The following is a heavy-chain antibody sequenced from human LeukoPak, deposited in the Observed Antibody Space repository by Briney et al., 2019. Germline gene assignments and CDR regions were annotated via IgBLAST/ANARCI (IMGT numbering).Heavy chain of an antibody. CDR1: GGSIGSYY. CDR3: ARTTMVRGTYYMDV. Sequence: SETLSLTCTVSGGSIGSYYWSWIRQPPGKGLEWIGYIYYSGYTNYNPSLKSRVTISVDTSKNQFSLKLSSVTAADTAVYYCARTTMVRGTYYMDVWGKGTTVTISS. J-gene: IGHJ6*03. V-gene: IGHV4-59*01. D-gene: IGHD3-10*01. CDR2: IYYSGYT.